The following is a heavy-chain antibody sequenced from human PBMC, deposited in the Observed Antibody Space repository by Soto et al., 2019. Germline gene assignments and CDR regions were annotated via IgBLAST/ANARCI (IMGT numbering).Heavy chain of an antibody. Sequence: GGSLRLSCAASGFTFSNYRMSWVRQAPGKGLEWVSYISSTSRTIYYADSVRGRCTVSRDNAKNSLYLQMNSLKDEDTAVYYCAKRSLGMDVWGQGTTVTVSS. CDR3: AKRSLGMDV. J-gene: IGHJ6*02. V-gene: IGHV3-48*02. D-gene: IGHD3-10*01. CDR1: GFTFSNYR. CDR2: ISSTSRTI.